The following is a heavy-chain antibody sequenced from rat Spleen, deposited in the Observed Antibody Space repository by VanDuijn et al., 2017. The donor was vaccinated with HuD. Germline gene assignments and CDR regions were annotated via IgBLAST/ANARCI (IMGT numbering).Heavy chain of an antibody. D-gene: IGHD1-11*01. J-gene: IGHJ3*01. Sequence: EVQLVESGGGLVQPGRSMKLSCAASGFPFSNYDMAWVRQAPKAGLEWVATISYDGGSTNYRDSVKGRFTISRDNTKSTLYLQMDNLRSEDTATFYCARLGTEAIGNWFSYWGQGTLVTVSS. CDR1: GFPFSNYD. CDR3: ARLGTEAIGNWFSY. V-gene: IGHV5-7*01. CDR2: ISYDGGST.